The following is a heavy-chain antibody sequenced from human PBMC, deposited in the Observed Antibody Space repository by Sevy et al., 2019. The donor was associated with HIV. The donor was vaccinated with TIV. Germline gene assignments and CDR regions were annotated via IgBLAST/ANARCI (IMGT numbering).Heavy chain of an antibody. J-gene: IGHJ4*02. CDR3: ARQGGIVDRAFDY. CDR2: MYSSGKT. Sequence: SETLSLTCTVSGGSISSSSYDWGWIRQPPGKGLEWIGSMYSSGKTYYNPSLKSRVTIFVDTSKNQISLKLTSVTAADTAVYYCARQGGIVDRAFDYWGQGTLVTVSS. V-gene: IGHV4-39*01. CDR1: GGSISSSSYD. D-gene: IGHD2-21*01.